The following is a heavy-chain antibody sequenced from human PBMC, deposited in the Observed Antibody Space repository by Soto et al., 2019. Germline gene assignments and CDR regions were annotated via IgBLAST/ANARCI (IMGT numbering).Heavy chain of an antibody. CDR2: IYYSGST. V-gene: IGHV4-39*01. CDR3: AGQGATIHYYYGMDV. J-gene: IGHJ6*02. Sequence: SETLSLTCTVSGGSISSSSYYWGWIRQPPGKGLEWIGSIYYSGSTYYNPSLKSRVTISVDTSKNQFSLKLSSVTAADTAVYYCAGQGATIHYYYGMDVWCQGPTV. CDR1: GGSISSSSYY. D-gene: IGHD1-26*01.